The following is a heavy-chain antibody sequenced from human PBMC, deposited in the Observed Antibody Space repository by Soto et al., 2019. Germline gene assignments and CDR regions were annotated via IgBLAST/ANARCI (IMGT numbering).Heavy chain of an antibody. CDR3: ARVKNNGYYTLDY. Sequence: GGSLRLSCAASGFTFSDHYMDWVRQAPGKGLEWVGRTRNRAHSHSTEYAASVNGRFTISRDDSKNSLYLQMNSLKTEDTAMYYCARVKNNGYYTLDYWGQGALVTVS. D-gene: IGHD3-22*01. J-gene: IGHJ4*02. V-gene: IGHV3-72*01. CDR1: GFTFSDHY. CDR2: TRNRAHSHST.